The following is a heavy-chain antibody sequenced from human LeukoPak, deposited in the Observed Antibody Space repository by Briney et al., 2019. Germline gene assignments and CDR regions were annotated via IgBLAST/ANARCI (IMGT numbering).Heavy chain of an antibody. D-gene: IGHD3-10*01. CDR1: GFTLSSNW. CDR2: IKQDGSDK. Sequence: PGGSLRLSCAASGFTLSSNWMSWVRQAPGKGLEWVANIKQDGSDKYYVDSVKGRFTISRDNAKNSLYLQMNSLRVEDTAVHYCARERRGGDTFDIWGQGTMVTVSS. J-gene: IGHJ3*02. V-gene: IGHV3-7*01. CDR3: ARERRGGDTFDI.